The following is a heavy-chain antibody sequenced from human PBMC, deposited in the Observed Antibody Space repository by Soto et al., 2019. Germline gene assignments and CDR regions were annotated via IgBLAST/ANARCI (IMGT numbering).Heavy chain of an antibody. CDR1: GFTFSNYD. Sequence: EVQLVESGGGLVQPGGSLRLSCAASGFTFSNYDIHWVRQATGKGLEWVSAIGTAGDTYYSGSVRGRFTISRENAFSSLYLQMDILRAADTAMYFCARALPGYRGYEFYYWCQVTLVTVAS. CDR2: IGTAGDT. D-gene: IGHD5-12*01. J-gene: IGHJ4*02. CDR3: ARALPGYRGYEFYY. V-gene: IGHV3-13*01.